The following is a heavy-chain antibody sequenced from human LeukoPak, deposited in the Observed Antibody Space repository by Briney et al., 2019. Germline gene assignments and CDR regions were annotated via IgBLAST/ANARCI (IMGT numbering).Heavy chain of an antibody. Sequence: GASVKGSCKASGYTFTAYYMHWVRQAPGQGLEWMGWINPNSGGTNYAQNFQDRVTMTRDTSISTAYMELSRLRSDDTAVYFCARVKYNNNWSWFDPWGQGTQVTVSS. D-gene: IGHD1-1*01. CDR1: GYTFTAYY. CDR2: INPNSGGT. V-gene: IGHV1-2*02. J-gene: IGHJ5*02. CDR3: ARVKYNNNWSWFDP.